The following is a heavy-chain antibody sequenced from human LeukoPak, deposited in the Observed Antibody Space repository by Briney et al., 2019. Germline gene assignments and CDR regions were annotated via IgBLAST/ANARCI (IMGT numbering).Heavy chain of an antibody. J-gene: IGHJ6*03. Sequence: ASVKVSCKASGYTFTSYYMHWVRQAPGQGLEWMGIINPSGGSTSYAQKFQGRVTMTRDTSISTAYMELSRLRSDDTAVYYCAREVKQVPAAKTYYYYYMDVWGKGTTVTISS. CDR2: INPSGGST. V-gene: IGHV1-46*01. CDR3: AREVKQVPAAKTYYYYYMDV. D-gene: IGHD2-2*01. CDR1: GYTFTSYY.